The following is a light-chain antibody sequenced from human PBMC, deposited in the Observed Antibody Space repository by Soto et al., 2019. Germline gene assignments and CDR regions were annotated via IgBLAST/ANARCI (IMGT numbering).Light chain of an antibody. CDR2: AAS. V-gene: IGKV1-9*01. Sequence: DIQMTQSPSSMSGSVGDRVTITCRASQSISSYLAWYQQKPGKAPKLLIYAASTLHTGVPSRFSGSGSGTEFTLTLSSLQPEDFATDDCQQLNSYLITFGQGTRLEIK. J-gene: IGKJ5*01. CDR1: QSISSY. CDR3: QQLNSYLIT.